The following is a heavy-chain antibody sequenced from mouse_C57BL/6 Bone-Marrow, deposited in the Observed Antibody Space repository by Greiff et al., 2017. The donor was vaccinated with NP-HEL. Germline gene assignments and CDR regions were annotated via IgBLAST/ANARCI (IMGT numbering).Heavy chain of an antibody. CDR2: IRNKANNHAT. D-gene: IGHD1-1*02. CDR3: TVDGVATDYAMDY. V-gene: IGHV6-6*01. J-gene: IGHJ4*01. Sequence: EVMLVESGGGLVQPGGSMKLSCAASGFTFSDAWMDWVRQSPEKGLEWVAEIRNKANNHATYYAESVKGRFTISRDDSKSSVYLQMNSLRAEDTGIYYCTVDGVATDYAMDYWGQGTSVTVSS. CDR1: GFTFSDAW.